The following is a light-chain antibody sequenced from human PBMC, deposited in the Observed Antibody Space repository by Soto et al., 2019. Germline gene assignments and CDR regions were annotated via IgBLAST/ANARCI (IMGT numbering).Light chain of an antibody. CDR2: GAS. CDR1: QDIRNY. J-gene: IGKJ1*01. V-gene: IGKV1-6*01. Sequence: AIQVTQSPTSLSASVGDRVTITCRSSQDIRNYLGWYQQKPGKAPQLLIYGASSLQSGVSSRFSGSGFGTDFTLTISSLQPEDSATYYCLQDRSHFWTFGQGTKVEI. CDR3: LQDRSHFWT.